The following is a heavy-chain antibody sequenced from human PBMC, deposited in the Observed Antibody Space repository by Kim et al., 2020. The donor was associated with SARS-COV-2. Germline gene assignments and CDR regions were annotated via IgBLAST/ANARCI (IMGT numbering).Heavy chain of an antibody. CDR3: ARDLGSRGKGYYYDSSGYYGEYFDL. CDR1: GYTFTSYG. V-gene: IGHV1-18*01. D-gene: IGHD3-22*01. Sequence: ASVKVSCKASGYTFTSYGISWVRQAPGQGLEWMGWISAYNGNTNYAQKLQGRVTMTTDTSTSTAYMELRSLRSDDTAVYYCARDLGSRGKGYYYDSSGYYGEYFDLWGRGTLVTVSS. CDR2: ISAYNGNT. J-gene: IGHJ2*01.